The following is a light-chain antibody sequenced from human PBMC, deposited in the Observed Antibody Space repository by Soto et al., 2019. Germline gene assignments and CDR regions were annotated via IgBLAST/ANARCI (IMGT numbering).Light chain of an antibody. Sequence: ELVLTQSPGTLSLSPGERATLSCRASQSVSSRYLAWYQQKPGQAPRLLIYGASIKPACIPDRFSGSGFGTDFTVNISRLEPEEFAVYYCQQYANSSPTFGQGTKVEI. CDR3: QQYANSSPT. CDR1: QSVSSRY. V-gene: IGKV3-20*01. J-gene: IGKJ1*01. CDR2: GAS.